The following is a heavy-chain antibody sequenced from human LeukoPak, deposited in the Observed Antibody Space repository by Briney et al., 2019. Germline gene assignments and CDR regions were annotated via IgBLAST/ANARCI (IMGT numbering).Heavy chain of an antibody. CDR1: GGSVSRSW. CDR2: IYHSGST. Sequence: SETLSLTCAVSGGSVSRSWWSWVRQPPGKGLEWIWEIYHSGSTNYNPSLKSRVTISVDKSKNQFSLKLSSVTAADTAVYYCARVAMVRGVFYGMDVWGQGTTVTVSS. D-gene: IGHD3-10*01. J-gene: IGHJ6*02. CDR3: ARVAMVRGVFYGMDV. V-gene: IGHV4-4*02.